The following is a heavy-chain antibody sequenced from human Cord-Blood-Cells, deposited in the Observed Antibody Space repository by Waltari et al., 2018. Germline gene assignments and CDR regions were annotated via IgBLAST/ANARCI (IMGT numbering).Heavy chain of an antibody. CDR2: LGPEDGET. J-gene: IGHJ4*02. CDR1: GYTLTELS. V-gene: IGHV1-24*01. D-gene: IGHD4-17*01. Sequence: QVQLVQSGAEVKKPGASVKVSCKVSGYTLTELSMHWVRKAPGKGLEWMGGLGPEDGETSYAQTVQGRVTRTEDTPTDTAYMERSSLRSEDTAVYYCATVIGGDYADYWCQGTLVTVSS. CDR3: ATVIGGDYADY.